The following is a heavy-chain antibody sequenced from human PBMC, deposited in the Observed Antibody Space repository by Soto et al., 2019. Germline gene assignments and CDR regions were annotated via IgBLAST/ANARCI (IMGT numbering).Heavy chain of an antibody. J-gene: IGHJ4*02. CDR1: GCSISSYY. Sequence: SETLSLTCTFSGCSISSYYWSWIRQPPGKGLEWIGSIYYSGSTYNNPSLRSRVSMSIDTSKDQFSLKLKSVTAADTALYFCARQRTSVVTQAYFDVWGPGSLVTV. V-gene: IGHV4-59*04. D-gene: IGHD2-21*02. CDR2: IYYSGST. CDR3: ARQRTSVVTQAYFDV.